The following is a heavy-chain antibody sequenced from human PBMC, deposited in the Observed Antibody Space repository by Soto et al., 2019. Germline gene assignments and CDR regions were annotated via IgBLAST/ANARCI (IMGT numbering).Heavy chain of an antibody. CDR3: ARVYRITMVRGELSEY. V-gene: IGHV1-18*01. J-gene: IGHJ4*02. D-gene: IGHD3-10*01. Sequence: QVQLVQSGAEVKKPGASVKVSCKASGYTFTSYGISWVRQAPGQGLEWMGWISAYNGNTNYAQKLQGRVTMTTDTSTSTAYMELRSLRCDDTVVYYCARVYRITMVRGELSEYWGQGTLVTVSS. CDR1: GYTFTSYG. CDR2: ISAYNGNT.